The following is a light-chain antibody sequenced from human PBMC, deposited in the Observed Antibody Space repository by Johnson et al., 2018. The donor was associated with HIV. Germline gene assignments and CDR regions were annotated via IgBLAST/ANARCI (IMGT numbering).Light chain of an antibody. Sequence: QSVLTQPPSVSAAPGQKVTISCSGNRSNIGDNFVSWYQHLPGTAPKLLVYDNSKRPSGIPDRFSGSKSGTSATLGITGLQTGDEADYYCGTWDSSLNVFGTGTKVTVL. CDR2: DNS. CDR3: GTWDSSLNV. J-gene: IGLJ1*01. CDR1: RSNIGDNF. V-gene: IGLV1-51*01.